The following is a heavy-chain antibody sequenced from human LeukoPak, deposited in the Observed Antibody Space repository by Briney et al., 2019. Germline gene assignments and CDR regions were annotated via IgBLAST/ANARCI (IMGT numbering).Heavy chain of an antibody. CDR3: ARSFLFYYYYMDV. CDR2: INHSGST. J-gene: IGHJ6*03. Sequence: SETLSLTCAVYGGSFSDYYWSWIRQPPGKGLEWIGEINHSGSTNYNPSLKSRVTISVDTSKNQFSPKLSSVTAADTAVYYCARSFLFYYYYMDVWGKGTTVTVSS. D-gene: IGHD2/OR15-2a*01. V-gene: IGHV4-34*01. CDR1: GGSFSDYY.